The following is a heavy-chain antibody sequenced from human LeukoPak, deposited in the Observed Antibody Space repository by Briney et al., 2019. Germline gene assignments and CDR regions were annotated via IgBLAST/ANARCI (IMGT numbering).Heavy chain of an antibody. V-gene: IGHV3-33*01. Sequence: GRSLRLSCAASGFPFSSYGMHWVRQAPGKGWKGVALTWYDESSKYYADSVKGRFTISRDNSKNTLYLQMNSLRAEGTAVYYCARYYGDSYYFDYWGQGTLVTVSS. CDR2: TWYDESSK. D-gene: IGHD4-17*01. CDR3: ARYYGDSYYFDY. CDR1: GFPFSSYG. J-gene: IGHJ4*02.